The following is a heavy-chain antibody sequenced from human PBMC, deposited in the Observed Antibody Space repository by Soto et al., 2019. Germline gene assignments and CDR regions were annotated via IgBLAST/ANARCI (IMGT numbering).Heavy chain of an antibody. J-gene: IGHJ5*02. CDR1: GGSIRSGTYY. CDR2: IYHSGST. D-gene: IGHD3-10*01. V-gene: IGHV4-31*03. Sequence: PSETLSLTCTVSGGSIRSGTYYWNWIRQHPGKGLEWIGYIYHSGSTYYNPSLESRVSISLDAFKNNFSLKLSSVTAADTAVYYCARVAVWFGELTNWFDPWGQGTLVTASS. CDR3: ARVAVWFGELTNWFDP.